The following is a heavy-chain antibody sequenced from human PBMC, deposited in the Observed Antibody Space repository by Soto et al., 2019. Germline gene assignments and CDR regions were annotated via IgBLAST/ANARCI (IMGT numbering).Heavy chain of an antibody. CDR1: GFTFGDDA. CDR3: ARDQLNAFDI. J-gene: IGHJ3*02. CDR2: IGTAGDT. Sequence: GGSLRLSCTASGFTFGDDALKWFRQAPGKGLAWVSAIGTAGDTYYPGSVKGRFTISRENAKNSLYLQMNSLRAGDTAVYYFARDQLNAFDIWGPGTMVTVSS. V-gene: IGHV3-13*01. D-gene: IGHD1-1*01.